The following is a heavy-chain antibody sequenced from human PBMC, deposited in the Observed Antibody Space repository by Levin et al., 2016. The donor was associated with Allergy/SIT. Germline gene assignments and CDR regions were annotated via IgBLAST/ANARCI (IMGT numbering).Heavy chain of an antibody. CDR3: ARALTIFGVRGSFDL. CDR2: INGGNGHT. V-gene: IGHV1-3*01. Sequence: ASVKVSCKASGYGLSDYSMHWVRQAPGQRPEWMGWINGGNGHTHYSPRLQDRVTITRDTSASTGYMELSGLRFEDTAVYYCARALTIFGVRGSFDLWGQGTVVTVSS. D-gene: IGHD3-3*01. J-gene: IGHJ3*01. CDR1: GYGLSDYS.